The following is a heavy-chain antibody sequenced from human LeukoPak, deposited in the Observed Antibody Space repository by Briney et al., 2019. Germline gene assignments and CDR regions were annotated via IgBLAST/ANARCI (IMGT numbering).Heavy chain of an antibody. CDR2: INPNSGGT. V-gene: IGHV1-2*02. CDR3: ARVPPYCSSTSCSRWGYYYYYMDV. Sequence: ASVKVSCKASGYTFTAYYMHWVRQAPGQGLEWMGWINPNSGGTDYAQKFQGRVTMTRDTSISTAYMELSRLRSDDTAVYYCARVPPYCSSTSCSRWGYYYYYMDVWGKGTTVTVSS. J-gene: IGHJ6*03. CDR1: GYTFTAYY. D-gene: IGHD2-2*01.